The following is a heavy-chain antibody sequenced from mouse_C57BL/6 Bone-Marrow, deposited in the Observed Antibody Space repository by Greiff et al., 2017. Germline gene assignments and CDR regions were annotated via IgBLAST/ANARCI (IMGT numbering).Heavy chain of an antibody. D-gene: IGHD2-1*01. Sequence: VHLVEPGPGLVQPSQCLSISCTVSGFSLTSYCVHWVRQPPGKGLEWLGVIWSGGSTDYNAAFLSRLSICKVNSKSPVFFKMNSLQADDTAIYYCAKGIYYGVLNYVDYWGQGTTLTVST. CDR1: GFSLTSYC. CDR3: AKGIYYGVLNYVDY. J-gene: IGHJ2*01. V-gene: IGHV2-4*01. CDR2: IWSGGST.